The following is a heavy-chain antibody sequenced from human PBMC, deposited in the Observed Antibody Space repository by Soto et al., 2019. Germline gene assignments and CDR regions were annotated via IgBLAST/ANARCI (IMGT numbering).Heavy chain of an antibody. Sequence: QVQLVQSGAEVKKPGSSVKVSCKASGGTFSSYTISWVRQAPGQGLEWMGRIIPILGIANYAQNFQGRVTITADKSTSTAYMDLSSLRAEDTAVYYCASPRPDAVTTWFDYWGQGTLVTVSS. D-gene: IGHD4-17*01. V-gene: IGHV1-69*02. J-gene: IGHJ4*02. CDR2: IIPILGIA. CDR3: ASPRPDAVTTWFDY. CDR1: GGTFSSYT.